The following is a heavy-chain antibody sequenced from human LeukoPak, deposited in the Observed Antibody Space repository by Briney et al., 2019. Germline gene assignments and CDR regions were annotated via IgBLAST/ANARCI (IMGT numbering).Heavy chain of an antibody. CDR2: IYTSGST. J-gene: IGHJ4*02. CDR3: ARHADSGYYDSSGYYFIDY. CDR1: GGSISSGSYY. V-gene: IGHV4-61*02. D-gene: IGHD3-22*01. Sequence: PSQTLSLTCTVSGGSISSGSYYWSWIRQPAGKGLEWIGRIYTSGSTNYNPSLKSRVTISVDTSKNQFSLKLSSVTAADTAVYYCARHADSGYYDSSGYYFIDYWGQGTLVTVSS.